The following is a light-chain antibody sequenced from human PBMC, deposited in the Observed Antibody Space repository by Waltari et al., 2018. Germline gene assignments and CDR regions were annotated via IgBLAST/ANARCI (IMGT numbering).Light chain of an antibody. CDR2: AAS. CDR3: QHSYSTPRLT. CDR1: QSISSY. V-gene: IGKV1-39*01. Sequence: IHITQSQSYLSASVGDRVTITCRVSQSISSYLNWYQQKPGKAPNLLIYAASSLQSGVPSTFSDSGSGTDFTLTISSLQPEDFATYYCQHSYSTPRLTFGGGTKVEIK. J-gene: IGKJ4*01.